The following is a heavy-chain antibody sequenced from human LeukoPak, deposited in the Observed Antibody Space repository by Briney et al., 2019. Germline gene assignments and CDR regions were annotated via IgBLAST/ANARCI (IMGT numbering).Heavy chain of an antibody. V-gene: IGHV4-30-4*08. CDR2: IYYTGST. Sequence: SQTLSLTCTVSGGSISSGDSYWSWIRQPPGMGLECIGYIYYTGSTYYNPSLKSRVTISVDTSKNQFSLKLSSVTAADTAVYYCARGIAVPPWGWFDPWGQGTLVTVSS. J-gene: IGHJ5*02. D-gene: IGHD6-19*01. CDR1: GGSISSGDSY. CDR3: ARGIAVPPWGWFDP.